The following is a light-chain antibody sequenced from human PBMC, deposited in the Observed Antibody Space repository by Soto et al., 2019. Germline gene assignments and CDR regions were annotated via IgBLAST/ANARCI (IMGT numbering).Light chain of an antibody. Sequence: DIQMTQSPSSLSASVGDRVTITCRASQGISNFLAWYQQKQGKVPKLLIYAESTLQSGVPSRFSGRGSGTDFTLTISSLQPEDVATYYCQKYNSAPWTFGQGTKVEIK. CDR3: QKYNSAPWT. CDR2: AES. V-gene: IGKV1-27*01. CDR1: QGISNF. J-gene: IGKJ1*01.